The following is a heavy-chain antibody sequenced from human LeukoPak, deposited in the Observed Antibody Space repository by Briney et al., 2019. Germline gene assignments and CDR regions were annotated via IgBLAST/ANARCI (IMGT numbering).Heavy chain of an antibody. V-gene: IGHV4-59*08. CDR1: GGSIGSNY. CDR3: AKYGNSGWVIDN. CDR2: IYYTGGT. D-gene: IGHD6-19*01. J-gene: IGHJ4*02. Sequence: SETLSLTCTVSGGSIGSNYWTWIRQPPGKGLEYIGYIYYTGGTNYNPSLKSRVTTSVDTSKNQFSLKLTSVTAADTAVYFCAKYGNSGWVIDNWGQGTLVTVSS.